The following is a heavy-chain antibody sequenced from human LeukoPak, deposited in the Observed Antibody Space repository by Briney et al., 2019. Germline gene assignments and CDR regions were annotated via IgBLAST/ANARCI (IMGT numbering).Heavy chain of an antibody. CDR1: GFTFSSYG. D-gene: IGHD5-24*01. V-gene: IGHV3-30*02. J-gene: IGHJ4*02. CDR3: ASPASRDGYNLGY. Sequence: GGSLRLSCAASGFTFSSYGMHWVRQAPGKGLEWVAFIRYDGSNKYYADSVKGRFTISRDNSKNTLYLQMNSLRAEDTAVYYCASPASRDGYNLGYWGQGTLVTVSS. CDR2: IRYDGSNK.